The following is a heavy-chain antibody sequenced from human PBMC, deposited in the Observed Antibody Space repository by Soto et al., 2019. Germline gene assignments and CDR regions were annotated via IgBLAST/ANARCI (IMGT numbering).Heavy chain of an antibody. CDR3: AREGESSGYAGTFQI. V-gene: IGHV3-30-3*01. CDR2: ISLDGNK. D-gene: IGHD3-22*01. Sequence: QVQLVESGGDVVQPGRSLRLSCAASGFTFSGYVFHWVRQTPGKGLEWVGLISLDGNKQYAESVKDRFTISRDNSKNDLQLEMTSLRVEDTALYYCAREGESSGYAGTFQIWGQGTLVTVSP. J-gene: IGHJ1*01. CDR1: GFTFSGYV.